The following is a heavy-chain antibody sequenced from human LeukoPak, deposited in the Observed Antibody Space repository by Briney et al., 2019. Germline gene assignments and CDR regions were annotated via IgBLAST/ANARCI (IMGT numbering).Heavy chain of an antibody. CDR2: INQGGSVK. J-gene: IGHJ4*02. V-gene: IGHV3-7*01. CDR1: GFTFSSYS. Sequence: GGSLRLSCAASGFTFSSYSMNWVRQAPGKGLEWVANINQGGSVKYYADSVKGRFTISRDDAKNSLYVQMNSLRDEDTAVYYCARVGYSGWNLEYWGQGTLVTVSS. CDR3: ARVGYSGWNLEY. D-gene: IGHD5-12*01.